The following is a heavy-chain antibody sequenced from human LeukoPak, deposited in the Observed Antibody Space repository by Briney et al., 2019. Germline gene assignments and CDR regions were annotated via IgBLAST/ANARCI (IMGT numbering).Heavy chain of an antibody. J-gene: IGHJ4*02. D-gene: IGHD5-24*01. Sequence: GGSLRLSCAASGFMFDDYAMHWVRQVPGRGLEWVSLISGDGVSSFYADSVRGRFTVSRDNNNNSLSLQMYSLTTEDTAFYYCAREQFSHTSNYFDNWGQGILVTVSS. V-gene: IGHV3-43*02. CDR2: ISGDGVSS. CDR3: AREQFSHTSNYFDN. CDR1: GFMFDDYA.